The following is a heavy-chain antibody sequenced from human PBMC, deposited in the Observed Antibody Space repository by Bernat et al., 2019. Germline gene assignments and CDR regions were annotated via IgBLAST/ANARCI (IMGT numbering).Heavy chain of an antibody. Sequence: EVQLLESGGGLVQPGGSLRLSCAASGFTFSSYAMTWVRQAPGKGLEWVSGIIGSGGSTYYADSLKGQFTISRDNSKNTLYLQMKSLRAEDTAIYYCAKDRPRVVIDAFDIWGQGTMVTVSS. CDR1: GFTFSSYA. V-gene: IGHV3-23*01. CDR2: IIGSGGST. CDR3: AKDRPRVVIDAFDI. J-gene: IGHJ3*02. D-gene: IGHD4-23*01.